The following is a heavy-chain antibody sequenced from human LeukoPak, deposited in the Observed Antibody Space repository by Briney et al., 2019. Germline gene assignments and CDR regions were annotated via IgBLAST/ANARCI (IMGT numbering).Heavy chain of an antibody. J-gene: IGHJ6*02. Sequence: GGSLRLSCADSGFTFSSYAMSCVRQAPGKGLEWVSAISGSGGSTYYADSVKGRFTISRDNSKNTLYLQMNSLRAEDTAVYYCAKDPGYCSSTSCYFGYYYYGMDVWGQGTTVTVSS. CDR1: GFTFSSYA. CDR3: AKDPGYCSSTSCYFGYYYYGMDV. D-gene: IGHD2-2*03. V-gene: IGHV3-23*01. CDR2: ISGSGGST.